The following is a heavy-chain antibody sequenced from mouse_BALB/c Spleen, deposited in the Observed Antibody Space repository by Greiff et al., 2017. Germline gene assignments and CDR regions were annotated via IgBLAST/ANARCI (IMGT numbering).Heavy chain of an antibody. D-gene: IGHD1-1*02. Sequence: LQQPGSELVRPGASVKLSCKASGYTFTSYWMHWVKQRPGQGLEWIGNIYPGSGSTNYDEKFKSKATLTVDTSSSTAYMQLSSLTSEDSAVYYCTGYGSYYYAMDYWGQGTSVTVSS. V-gene: IGHV1S22*01. CDR2: IYPGSGST. CDR3: TGYGSYYYAMDY. CDR1: GYTFTSYW. J-gene: IGHJ4*01.